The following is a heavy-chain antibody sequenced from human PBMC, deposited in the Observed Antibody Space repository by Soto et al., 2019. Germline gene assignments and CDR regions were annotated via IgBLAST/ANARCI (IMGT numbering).Heavy chain of an antibody. J-gene: IGHJ4*02. CDR1: GFTFSSYA. D-gene: IGHD6-19*01. V-gene: IGHV3-30-3*01. CDR2: ISYDGSNK. CDR3: ARGAYSSGWYEERGAGDY. Sequence: QVQLVESGGGVVQPGRSLRLSCAASGFTFSSYAMHWVRQAPGKGLEWVAVISYDGSNKYYADSVKGRFTISRDNSKNTLYLQMNSLRAEDTAVYYCARGAYSSGWYEERGAGDYWGQGTLVTVSS.